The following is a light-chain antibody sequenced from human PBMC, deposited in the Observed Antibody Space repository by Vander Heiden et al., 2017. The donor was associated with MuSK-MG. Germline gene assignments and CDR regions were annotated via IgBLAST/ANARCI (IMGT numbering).Light chain of an antibody. CDR1: QSISNY. Sequence: DIQLTQSPSSLSASVGDRVTITCRASQSISNYLNWYQQRPGRAPELLVYRTSRLRRGVPSRFSGTGSATDFTLTISSLQPEDFATYYCQQSDSSVLLTFGPGTKVEVK. CDR2: RTS. J-gene: IGKJ3*01. V-gene: IGKV1-39*01. CDR3: QQSDSSVLLT.